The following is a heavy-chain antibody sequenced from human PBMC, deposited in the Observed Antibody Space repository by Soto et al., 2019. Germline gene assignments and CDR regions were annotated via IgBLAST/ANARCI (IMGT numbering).Heavy chain of an antibody. Sequence: ASVKVSCKASGSGFIRSGIQWVRQAHGQRLEWIGWIVVASGQTNYAQNFRGRVAITRDTSTATAYIELTGLTSEDTAVYFCSADRPDIGVGWWVWGQGTTVTVSS. J-gene: IGHJ6*02. V-gene: IGHV1-58*02. CDR2: IVVASGQT. CDR3: SADRPDIGVGWWV. D-gene: IGHD2-15*01. CDR1: GSGFIRSG.